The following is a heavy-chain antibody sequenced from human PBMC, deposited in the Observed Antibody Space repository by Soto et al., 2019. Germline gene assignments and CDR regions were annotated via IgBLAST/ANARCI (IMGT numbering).Heavy chain of an antibody. D-gene: IGHD3-22*01. CDR3: ARPQNYYDSSGYYNWFDP. V-gene: IGHV1-3*01. Sequence: GASLKVSCKASGYTFTSDAMHWVRQAPGQRLEWMGWINAGNGNTKYSQKFQGRVTITRDTSTSTAYMELSSLRFEDTAVYYCARPQNYYDSSGYYNWFDPWGQGTLVTVSS. J-gene: IGHJ5*02. CDR1: GYTFTSDA. CDR2: INAGNGNT.